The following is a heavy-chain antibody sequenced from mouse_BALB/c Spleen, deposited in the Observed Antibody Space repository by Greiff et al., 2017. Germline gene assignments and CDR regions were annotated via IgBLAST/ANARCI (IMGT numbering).Heavy chain of an antibody. D-gene: IGHD3-2*01. CDR3: AIRQLGLPSDY. CDR1: GYTFTSYW. Sequence: QVQLQQPGAELVKPGASVKLSCKASGYTFTSYWMHWVKQRPGQGLEWIGEIDPSDSYTNYNQKFKGKATLTVDKSSSTAYMQLSSLTSEDSAVYYCAIRQLGLPSDYWGQGTTLTVSS. V-gene: IGHV1-69*02. J-gene: IGHJ2*01. CDR2: IDPSDSYT.